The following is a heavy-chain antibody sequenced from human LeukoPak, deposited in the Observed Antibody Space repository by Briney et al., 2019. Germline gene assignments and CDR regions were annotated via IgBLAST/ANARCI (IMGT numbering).Heavy chain of an antibody. CDR3: ARQVGIAIPAFMDV. CDR2: IYPGDSDT. D-gene: IGHD2-21*01. V-gene: IGHV5-51*01. J-gene: IGHJ6*03. CDR1: GYTFSSYW. Sequence: PGESLKISCKGSGYTFSSYWIVWVRQMPGKGLEWMGIIYPGDSDTRYSPSFQGQVTISADKSINTAYLQWSSLKASDTAMYYCARQVGIAIPAFMDVWGKGTTVTVSS.